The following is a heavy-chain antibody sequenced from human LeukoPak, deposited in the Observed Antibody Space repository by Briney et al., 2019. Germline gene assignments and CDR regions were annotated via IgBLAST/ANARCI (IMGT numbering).Heavy chain of an antibody. Sequence: GGSLRLSCAASGFTFSSYSMSWVRQAPGKGLEWVSSISSSSSYIYYADSVNGRFTITRDNAKNTLYLQMNGLRVEDTAVYFCARDHNWAFDFWGRGSLVTVSS. D-gene: IGHD1-1*01. CDR3: ARDHNWAFDF. CDR2: ISSSSSYI. J-gene: IGHJ4*02. CDR1: GFTFSSYS. V-gene: IGHV3-21*01.